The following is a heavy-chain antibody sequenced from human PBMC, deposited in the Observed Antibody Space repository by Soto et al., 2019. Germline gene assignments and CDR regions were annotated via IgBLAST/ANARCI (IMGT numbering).Heavy chain of an antibody. J-gene: IGHJ4*02. V-gene: IGHV3-9*01. CDR1: GFSFDDYA. Sequence: EVQLVESGGGLVQPGRSLRLSCAASGFSFDDYAMLWVRQAPGRGLEWVSGITWSSGYIGYADSVKGRFTISKDNAKNSLYLKMNSLRPEDTAVYYCAKGTYDSSGYYTAPDYWGQGTLVTVSS. CDR2: ITWSSGYI. CDR3: AKGTYDSSGYYTAPDY. D-gene: IGHD3-22*01.